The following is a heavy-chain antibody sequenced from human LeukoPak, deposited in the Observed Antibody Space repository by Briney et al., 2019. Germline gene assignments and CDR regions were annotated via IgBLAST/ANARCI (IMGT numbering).Heavy chain of an antibody. V-gene: IGHV3-48*03. CDR1: GFTFSSHD. CDR3: TRDTGPTFGFDY. Sequence: GGSLRLSCAASGFTFSSHDMNWFRQAPGKGLEWISHISDSGSIYYADSVKGRFTISRDNARNSLYMHMNSLRAEDTAVYYCTRDTGPTFGFDYWGQGALVAVSS. J-gene: IGHJ4*02. D-gene: IGHD1-14*01. CDR2: ISDSGSI.